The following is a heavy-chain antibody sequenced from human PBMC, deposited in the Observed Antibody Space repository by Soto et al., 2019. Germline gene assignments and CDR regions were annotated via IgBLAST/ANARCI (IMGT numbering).Heavy chain of an antibody. CDR1: GYTFTGHY. CDR3: GRGRSGQLVVFY. CDR2: IGPASGDT. Sequence: ASVKVSCKASGYTFTGHYIHWVRQAPGQGPEWMGEIGPASGDTRYAQKFQGRVTMTRDTSITTVYMELNNLSPDDTAVYYCGRGRSGQLVVFYWGQGTPVTVSS. J-gene: IGHJ4*02. V-gene: IGHV1-2*02. D-gene: IGHD3-10*01.